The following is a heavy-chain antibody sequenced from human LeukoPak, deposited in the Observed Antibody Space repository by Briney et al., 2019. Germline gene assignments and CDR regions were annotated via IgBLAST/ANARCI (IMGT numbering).Heavy chain of an antibody. Sequence: SETLSLTCTVSGGSISSYYWSWIRQPAGKGLEWIGRIYYSGSTYYNPSLKSRVTISVDTSKNQFSLKLSSVTAADTAVYYCAREMYSSGWYYFDYWGQGTLVTVSS. V-gene: IGHV4-59*05. D-gene: IGHD6-19*01. CDR2: IYYSGST. J-gene: IGHJ4*02. CDR3: AREMYSSGWYYFDY. CDR1: GGSISSYY.